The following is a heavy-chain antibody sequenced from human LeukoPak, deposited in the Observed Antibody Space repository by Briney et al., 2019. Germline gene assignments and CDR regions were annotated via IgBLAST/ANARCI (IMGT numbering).Heavy chain of an antibody. CDR3: AKDQGDSSGTYYYYNGMDV. Sequence: GGSLRLSCAASGFTFSSYGMHWVRQAPGKGLEWVAVISHDGSNKYYADSVKGRFTISRDNSKNTLYLQMNSLRAEDTAVYYCAKDQGDSSGTYYYYNGMDVWGQGTTVTVSS. J-gene: IGHJ6*02. D-gene: IGHD3-22*01. V-gene: IGHV3-30*18. CDR1: GFTFSSYG. CDR2: ISHDGSNK.